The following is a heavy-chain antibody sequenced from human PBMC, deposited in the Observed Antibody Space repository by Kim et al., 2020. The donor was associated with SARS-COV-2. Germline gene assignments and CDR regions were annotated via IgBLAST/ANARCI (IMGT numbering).Heavy chain of an antibody. CDR3: ASLAAGYGLDV. CDR2: NT. Sequence: NTHYNPSLKSRVTLSVDQSKNQFSLRLTSVTAADTAVYYCASLAAGYGLDVWGQGTTVTVSS. V-gene: IGHV4-59*01. D-gene: IGHD6-13*01. J-gene: IGHJ6*02.